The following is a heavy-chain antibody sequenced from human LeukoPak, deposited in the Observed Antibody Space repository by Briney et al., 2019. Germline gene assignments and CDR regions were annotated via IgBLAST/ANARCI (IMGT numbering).Heavy chain of an antibody. CDR3: TRGSIAYYYMGV. J-gene: IGHJ6*03. CDR2: LSHSGSS. V-gene: IGHV4-59*01. CDR1: GGSISSYY. D-gene: IGHD3-22*01. Sequence: PSETLSLTCTVSGGSISSYYWTWIRQPPGKGLEWIGTLSHSGSSYYNPSLKSRVTISVDTSKNQFSLKLSSVTAADTAVYYCTRGSIAYYYMGVWGKGTTVTISS.